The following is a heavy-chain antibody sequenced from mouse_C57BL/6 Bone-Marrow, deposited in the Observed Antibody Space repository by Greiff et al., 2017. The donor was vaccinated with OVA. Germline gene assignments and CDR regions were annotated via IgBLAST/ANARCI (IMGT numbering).Heavy chain of an antibody. D-gene: IGHD2-2*01. V-gene: IGHV14-4*01. Sequence: EVHLVESGAELVRPGASVKLSCTASGFNIKDDYMHWVKQRPEQGLEWIGWIDPENGDTEYASKFQGKATITADTSSTTAYLQLSSLTSEDTAVYYCTKGYGYDFAYWGQGTLVTVSA. CDR2: IDPENGDT. J-gene: IGHJ3*01. CDR1: GFNIKDDY. CDR3: TKGYGYDFAY.